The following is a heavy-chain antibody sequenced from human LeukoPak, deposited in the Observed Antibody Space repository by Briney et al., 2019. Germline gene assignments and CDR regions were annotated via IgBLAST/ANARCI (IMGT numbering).Heavy chain of an antibody. CDR2: IYYSGST. J-gene: IGHJ5*02. D-gene: IGHD3-22*01. CDR3: VRDVRLHYYDSSGYYGWFDP. V-gene: IGHV4-59*01. Sequence: SETLSLTCTVSGGSISSYYWSWIRQPPGKGLEWIGYIYYSGSTNYNPSLKSRVTISVDTSKNQFSLKLSSVTAADTAVYYCVRDVRLHYYDSSGYYGWFDPWGQGTLVTVSS. CDR1: GGSISSYY.